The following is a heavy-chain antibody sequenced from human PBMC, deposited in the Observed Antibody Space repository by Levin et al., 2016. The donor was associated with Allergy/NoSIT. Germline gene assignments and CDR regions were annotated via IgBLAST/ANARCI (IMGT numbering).Heavy chain of an antibody. Sequence: WIRQPPGKGLEWVAVISYDGSNKYYADSVKGRFTISRDNSKNTLYLQMNSLRAEDTAVYYCAKEGGWLHNMGAFDIWGQGTMVTVSS. CDR3: AKEGGWLHNMGAFDI. V-gene: IGHV3-30*18. J-gene: IGHJ3*02. D-gene: IGHD5-24*01. CDR2: ISYDGSNK.